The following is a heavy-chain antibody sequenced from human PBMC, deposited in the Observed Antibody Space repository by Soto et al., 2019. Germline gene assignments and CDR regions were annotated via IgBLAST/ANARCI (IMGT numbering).Heavy chain of an antibody. V-gene: IGHV5-10-1*01. Sequence: PGESLKISCKGSGYSFTSYWISWVRQMPGKGLEWMGRIDPSDSYTNYSPSFQGHVTISADKSISTAYLQWSSLKASDTAMYFCSRHPSIVVLEGDWFGPWGQGTLVTVSS. CDR1: GYSFTSYW. CDR3: SRHPSIVVLEGDWFGP. J-gene: IGHJ5*02. CDR2: IDPSDSYT. D-gene: IGHD2-15*01.